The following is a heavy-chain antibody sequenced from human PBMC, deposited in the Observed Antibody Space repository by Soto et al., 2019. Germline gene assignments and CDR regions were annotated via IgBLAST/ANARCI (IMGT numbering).Heavy chain of an antibody. J-gene: IGHJ6*04. CDR3: AKDLFVAAAETYYYGMDV. Sequence: QVQLVESGGGVVQPGRSLRLSCAASGFTFSSYGMHWVRQAPGKGLEWVAFISYDGSNKYYADSVKGRFTISRDNSKNTLYLQMNSLRAEDTAVYYCAKDLFVAAAETYYYGMDVWGKGTTVTVSS. CDR1: GFTFSSYG. D-gene: IGHD6-13*01. V-gene: IGHV3-30*18. CDR2: ISYDGSNK.